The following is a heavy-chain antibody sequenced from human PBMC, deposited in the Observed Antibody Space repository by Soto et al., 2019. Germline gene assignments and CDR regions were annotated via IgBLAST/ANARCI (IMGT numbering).Heavy chain of an antibody. CDR3: ANRGYSYGFVIY. V-gene: IGHV1-46*01. Sequence: ASVKVSCKASGYTFTSYYMHWVRQAPGQGLEWMGIINPSGGSTSYAQKFQGRVTMTRDTSTSTVYMELSSLRSEDTAVYYCANRGYSYGFVIYWGQGTLVTVSS. CDR1: GYTFTSYY. D-gene: IGHD5-18*01. CDR2: INPSGGST. J-gene: IGHJ4*02.